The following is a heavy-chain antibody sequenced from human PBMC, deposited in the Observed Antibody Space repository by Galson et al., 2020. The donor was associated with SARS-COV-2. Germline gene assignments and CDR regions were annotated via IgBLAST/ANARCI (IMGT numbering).Heavy chain of an antibody. Sequence: SETLSLPCPPPGCSFSSYYCSWFPQPPGKGLEGIGFIYSNVSTTYNHSLSRRFTISVDTSKNQFSLKLSSVTAADTAVYYCARAEGEYGDYGYYGMDVWGQGTTVTVSS. CDR3: ARAEGEYGDYGYYGMDV. CDR1: GCSFSSYY. V-gene: IGHV4-59*12. D-gene: IGHD4-17*01. CDR2: IYSNVST. J-gene: IGHJ6*02.